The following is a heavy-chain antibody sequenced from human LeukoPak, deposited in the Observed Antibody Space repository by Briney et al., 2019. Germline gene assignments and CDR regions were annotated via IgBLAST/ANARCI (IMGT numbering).Heavy chain of an antibody. V-gene: IGHV3-53*01. Sequence: PGGSLRLSCTVSGFTVSSNSMSWVRQAPGKGLEWVPFIYSDNTHYSDSVKGRFTISRDNSKNTLYLQMNSLRAEDTAVYYCARRAGAYSHPYGYWGQGTLVTVSS. J-gene: IGHJ4*02. CDR2: IYSDNT. D-gene: IGHD4/OR15-4a*01. CDR3: ARRAGAYSHPYGY. CDR1: GFTVSSNS.